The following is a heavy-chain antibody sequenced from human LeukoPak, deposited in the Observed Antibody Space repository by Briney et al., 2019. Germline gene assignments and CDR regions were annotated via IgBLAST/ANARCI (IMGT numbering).Heavy chain of an antibody. CDR1: GFAFSTYS. D-gene: IGHD5-18*01. Sequence: GGSLRLSCAASGFAFSTYSMIWVRQAPGKGLEWVSSISSTSAYIYYADSLKGRFTISRDNAKNSLYLQTNSLRAEDTAVYYCARGGYSHGRYYYYMDAWGIGTAVTVSS. CDR2: ISSTSAYI. J-gene: IGHJ6*03. CDR3: ARGGYSHGRYYYYMDA. V-gene: IGHV3-21*06.